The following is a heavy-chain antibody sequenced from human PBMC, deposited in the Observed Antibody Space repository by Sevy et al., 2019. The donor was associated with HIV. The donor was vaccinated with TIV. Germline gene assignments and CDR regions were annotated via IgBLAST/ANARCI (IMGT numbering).Heavy chain of an antibody. Sequence: SETLSLTCTVSGGSISSSSYYWGWIRQPPGKGLEWIGGIYYSGSTYYNPSLKSRVTISVDTSKNQFSLKLSSVTAADTAVYYCARPVVVVAAQGWFDPWGQGTLVTVSS. CDR1: GGSISSSSYY. D-gene: IGHD2-15*01. CDR2: IYYSGST. V-gene: IGHV4-39*01. J-gene: IGHJ5*02. CDR3: ARPVVVVAAQGWFDP.